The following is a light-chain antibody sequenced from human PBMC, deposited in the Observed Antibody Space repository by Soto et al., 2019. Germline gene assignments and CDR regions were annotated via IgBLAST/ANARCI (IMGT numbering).Light chain of an antibody. CDR1: SSDIGIYNF. CDR2: DVT. Sequence: QSVLTQPASVSASPGQSITISCTGTSSDIGIYNFVSWYQQHPGKAPKLLVYDVTNRPSGVSNRFSGSKPGSTASLTISGLQAEDEADYYCTSYTNTNTLVFGGGTKLTVL. CDR3: TSYTNTNTLV. V-gene: IGLV2-14*03. J-gene: IGLJ2*01.